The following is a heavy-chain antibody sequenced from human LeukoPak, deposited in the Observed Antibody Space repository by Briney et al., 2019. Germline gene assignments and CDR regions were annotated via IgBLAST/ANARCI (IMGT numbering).Heavy chain of an antibody. J-gene: IGHJ5*02. D-gene: IGHD5-18*01. Sequence: GGSLRLFCAASGFTFSSYEMNWVRQAPGKGLEWVSYISSSGSTIYYADSVKGRFTISRDNSKNTLYLQMNSLRAEDTAVYYCAREGGYSYGGFDPWGQGTLVTVSS. CDR2: ISSSGSTI. CDR3: AREGGYSYGGFDP. CDR1: GFTFSSYE. V-gene: IGHV3-48*03.